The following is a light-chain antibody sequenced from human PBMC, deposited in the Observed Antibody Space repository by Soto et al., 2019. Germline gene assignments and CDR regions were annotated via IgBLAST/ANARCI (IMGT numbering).Light chain of an antibody. CDR2: AAS. CDR3: QQYYSYTWT. J-gene: IGKJ1*01. CDR1: QGISSY. Sequence: AIRMTQSPSSFSASTGDRVTITCRASQGISSYLAWYQQKPGKAPKLLIYAASTLQSGVPSRFSGSGSGTDFTLTISCPQSEDFPTYYCQQYYSYTWTFGQGTTVEIK. V-gene: IGKV1-8*01.